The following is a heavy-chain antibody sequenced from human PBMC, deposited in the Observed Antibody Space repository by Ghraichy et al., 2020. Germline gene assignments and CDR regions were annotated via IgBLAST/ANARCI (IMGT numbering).Heavy chain of an antibody. CDR2: IYHSGST. CDR3: ARECLTSVGFDSASCHGPAFDI. V-gene: IGHV4-4*02. CDR1: GGSISSSNW. Sequence: SETLSLTCAVSGGSISSSNWWSWVRQPPGKGLEWIGEIYHSGSTNYNPSLKSRVTISVDKSKNQFSLRLSSVTAADTAVYYCARECLTSVGFDSASCHGPAFDIWGQGTMVTVSS. J-gene: IGHJ3*02. D-gene: IGHD2-2*01.